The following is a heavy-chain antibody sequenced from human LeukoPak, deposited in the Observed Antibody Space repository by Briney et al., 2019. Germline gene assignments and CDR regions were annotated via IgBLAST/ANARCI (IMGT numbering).Heavy chain of an antibody. CDR1: DDSFSSHY. CDR2: MSYIGRT. Sequence: SETLSLTCAVSDDSFSSHYWTWIRQPPGKGLEWIGYMSYIGRTNYNPSLKSRVTISIDTSKNQFSLKLTSVTAADTAVYYCARDLVTVTKGFDIWGQGTMVSVSS. V-gene: IGHV4-59*11. CDR3: ARDLVTVTKGFDI. J-gene: IGHJ3*02. D-gene: IGHD4-17*01.